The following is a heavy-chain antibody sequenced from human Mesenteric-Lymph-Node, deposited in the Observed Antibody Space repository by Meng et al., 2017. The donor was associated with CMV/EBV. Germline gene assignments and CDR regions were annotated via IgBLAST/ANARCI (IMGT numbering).Heavy chain of an antibody. Sequence: QVQLVQSGAEVKKPRSSVKVSCRASGGTFISYTISWVRQAPGQGLGWMGRIIPILGIANYAQKFQGRVTITADKSTSTAYMELSSLRSEDTAVYYCAGGIAAAGSRWFDPWGQGTLVTVSS. D-gene: IGHD6-13*01. J-gene: IGHJ5*02. V-gene: IGHV1-69*02. CDR3: AGGIAAAGSRWFDP. CDR2: IIPILGIA. CDR1: GGTFISYT.